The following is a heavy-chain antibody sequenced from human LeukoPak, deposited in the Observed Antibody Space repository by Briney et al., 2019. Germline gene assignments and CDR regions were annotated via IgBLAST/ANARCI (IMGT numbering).Heavy chain of an antibody. J-gene: IGHJ6*02. Sequence: GGSLRLSCAASGFTFSSYAMSWVRQASGKGLEWVSAISGSGGSTYYADSVKGRFTISRDNSKNTLYLQMNSLRAEDTAVYYCAKGDYYDSSGSSYNYYYGMDVWGQGTTVTVSS. CDR2: ISGSGGST. CDR1: GFTFSSYA. CDR3: AKGDYYDSSGSSYNYYYGMDV. V-gene: IGHV3-23*01. D-gene: IGHD3-22*01.